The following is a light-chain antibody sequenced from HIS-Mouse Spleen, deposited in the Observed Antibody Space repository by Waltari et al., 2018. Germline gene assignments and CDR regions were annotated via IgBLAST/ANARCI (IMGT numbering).Light chain of an antibody. CDR1: QSVSRY. CDR2: DAS. Sequence: EIVLTQSPATLSLSPGDRATLSCRASQSVSRYLAWYQRKPGQAPRLLIYDASNRATGIPARFSGSGSGTDFTLTISSLEPEDFAVYYCQQRSNWPPATFGQGTRLEIK. J-gene: IGKJ5*01. V-gene: IGKV3-11*01. CDR3: QQRSNWPPAT.